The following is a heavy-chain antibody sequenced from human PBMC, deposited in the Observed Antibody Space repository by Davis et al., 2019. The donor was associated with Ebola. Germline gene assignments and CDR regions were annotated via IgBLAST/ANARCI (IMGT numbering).Heavy chain of an antibody. Sequence: ASVKVSCKASGYAFTTYDIKWVRHATGQGLEYMGGIYPNNGKTDYTQRFQGRVTLTMDTSINTAYMELNSLTFEDTAVYYCARGRPRHTSYHNWFDLWGQGTLVSVSS. CDR2: IYPNNGKT. V-gene: IGHV1-8*01. J-gene: IGHJ5*02. CDR3: ARGRPRHTSYHNWFDL. D-gene: IGHD2-2*01. CDR1: GYAFTTYD.